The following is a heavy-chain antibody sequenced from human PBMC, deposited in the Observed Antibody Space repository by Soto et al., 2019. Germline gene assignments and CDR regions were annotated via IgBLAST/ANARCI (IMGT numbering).Heavy chain of an antibody. CDR1: GFSFSNKA. D-gene: IGHD2-21*01. CDR3: AKENGFQFINLGASGFDY. J-gene: IGHJ4*02. Sequence: EVLLLESGGGLVQPGGSLRLSCAASGFSFSNKAMSWVRQAPGKGLEWVSIISGNGVNTYYTDSLKGRFTISRDNSKNMVYLEMNSLRVEDTAVYYCAKENGFQFINLGASGFDYWGQGSLVSVSS. V-gene: IGHV3-23*01. CDR2: ISGNGVNT.